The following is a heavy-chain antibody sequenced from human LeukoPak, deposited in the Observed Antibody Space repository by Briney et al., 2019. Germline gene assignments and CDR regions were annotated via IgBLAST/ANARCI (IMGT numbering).Heavy chain of an antibody. J-gene: IGHJ5*02. D-gene: IGHD2-2*02. CDR3: ARGDIVVLPAGIPHNWFDP. V-gene: IGHV1-69*04. CDR1: GGTFSSYA. CDR2: IIPILGIA. Sequence: SVKVSCKASGGTFSSYAISWVRQAPGQGLEWMGRIIPILGIANYAQKFQGRVTITADKSTSTAYMELSSLRSEDTAVYYCARGDIVVLPAGIPHNWFDPWGQGTLVTVSS.